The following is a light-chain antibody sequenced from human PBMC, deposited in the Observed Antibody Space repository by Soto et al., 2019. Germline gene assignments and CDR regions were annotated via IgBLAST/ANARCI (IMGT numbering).Light chain of an antibody. Sequence: DIPMTQSPSSLSASVGDRVTITCRASQSISSYLNWYQQKPEKAPKLLIYAASSLQSGVTSRFSGSGSGTDTTLAISSVQPEEFAIYYCQQSYSSTYIFGQWTKLEIK. CDR2: AAS. CDR3: QQSYSSTYI. V-gene: IGKV1-39*01. CDR1: QSISSY. J-gene: IGKJ2*01.